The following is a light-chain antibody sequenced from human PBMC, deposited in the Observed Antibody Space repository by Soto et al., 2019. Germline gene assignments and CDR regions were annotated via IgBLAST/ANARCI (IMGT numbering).Light chain of an antibody. Sequence: DIQMTQSPSSLSASVGDRVTITCQASQDISNYLNWYQHKPGKVPKLLIYGASNLETGVPSRFSGSGSGTHFTFTISSLQPEDIATYYCQHFDNFPRAITFGQGTRLEIK. V-gene: IGKV1-33*01. CDR2: GAS. J-gene: IGKJ5*01. CDR3: QHFDNFPRAIT. CDR1: QDISNY.